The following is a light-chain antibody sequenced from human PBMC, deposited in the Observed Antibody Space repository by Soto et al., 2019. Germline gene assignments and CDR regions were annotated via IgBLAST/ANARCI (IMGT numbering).Light chain of an antibody. Sequence: DIQMTQSPSTLSASVGDRVTITCRASQSISTWLAWYQQKPGKAPKLLIYAASTLESGVPSRFSGSGSGTEFTLTISNLQPDDLATYYCQQYNGYSWTFGQGTKVEIK. V-gene: IGKV1-5*03. J-gene: IGKJ1*01. CDR1: QSISTW. CDR2: AAS. CDR3: QQYNGYSWT.